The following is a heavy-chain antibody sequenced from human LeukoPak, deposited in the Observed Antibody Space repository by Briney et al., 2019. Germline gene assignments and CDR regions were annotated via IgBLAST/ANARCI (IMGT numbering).Heavy chain of an antibody. CDR1: GFTFSSYG. V-gene: IGHV3-23*01. CDR2: IIGRGGST. J-gene: IGHJ4*02. Sequence: GGSLRLSCAASGFTFSSYGMRWGRQAPGKGLEWVSAIIGRGGSTYYADSVKGRFTISRVNSKNTLYLQLNSLRAEDTAVYYCACGGLGSPFDYWGQGTLVTVSS. CDR3: ACGGLGSPFDY. D-gene: IGHD3-10*01.